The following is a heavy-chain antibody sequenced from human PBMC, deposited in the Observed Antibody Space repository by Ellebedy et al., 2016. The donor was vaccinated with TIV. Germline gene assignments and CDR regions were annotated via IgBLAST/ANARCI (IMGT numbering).Heavy chain of an antibody. J-gene: IGHJ4*01. CDR2: VHRSGNT. V-gene: IGHV4/OR15-8*02. CDR1: GVSVSNGAW. CDR3: VKNDAWYLEY. Sequence: MPSETLSLTCAVSGVSVSNGAWWSWVRQPPGKGLEWIGEVHRSGNTNYNPSLKSRVTISMNQSNNQFSLKVTSVTAADTAVYSCVKNDAWYLEYWGQGMLVTVPS. D-gene: IGHD1-1*01.